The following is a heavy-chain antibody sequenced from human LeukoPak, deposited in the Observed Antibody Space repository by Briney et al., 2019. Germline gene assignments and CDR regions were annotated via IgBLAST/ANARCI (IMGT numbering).Heavy chain of an antibody. CDR2: IYSGGST. CDR3: ARAPMVRGVIEALDY. Sequence: PGGSLRLSCAASGFTVRSNYMSWVRQAPGKGLEWVSVIYSGGSTYYADSVKGRFTISRDNSKNTLYLQMNSLRAEDTAVYYCARAPMVRGVIEALDYWGQGTLVTVSS. J-gene: IGHJ4*02. D-gene: IGHD3-10*01. CDR1: GFTVRSNY. V-gene: IGHV3-53*01.